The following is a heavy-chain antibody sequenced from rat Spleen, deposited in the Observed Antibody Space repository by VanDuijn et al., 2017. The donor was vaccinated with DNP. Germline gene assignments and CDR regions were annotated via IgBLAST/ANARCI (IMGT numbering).Heavy chain of an antibody. CDR3: AGRPPPTRGPFDY. CDR2: IGSTGDNT. J-gene: IGHJ2*01. CDR1: GFIFSNYW. D-gene: IGHD1-4*01. V-gene: IGHV5-31*01. Sequence: EVQLVESGGGPVQPGRSLKHSCVASGFIFSNYWMTWIRQAPGKGLEWVASIGSTGDNTYYSDSVKGRFSLSRDDAKNSLYLQMNSLRSEDTATYYCAGRPPPTRGPFDYWGQGVTVTVSS.